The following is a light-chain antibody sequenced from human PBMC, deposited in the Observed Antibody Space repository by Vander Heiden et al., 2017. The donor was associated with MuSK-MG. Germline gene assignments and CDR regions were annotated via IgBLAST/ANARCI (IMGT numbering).Light chain of an antibody. Sequence: DIQMTQSPSSLSASVGDRVTITCRASQSISSYLNWYQQKPGKAPKLLIYAASSFQSGVPARFSGSGSGTDFTLTISRLQPEDFATYFCQQSDSDTWTFGQGTKVEIK. J-gene: IGKJ1*01. CDR2: AAS. CDR1: QSISSY. CDR3: QQSDSDTWT. V-gene: IGKV1-39*01.